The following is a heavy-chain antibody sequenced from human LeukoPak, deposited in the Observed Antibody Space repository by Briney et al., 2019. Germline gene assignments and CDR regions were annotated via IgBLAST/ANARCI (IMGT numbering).Heavy chain of an antibody. CDR3: ARVGKQWLVLRGWFDP. CDR1: GGSFSGYY. D-gene: IGHD6-19*01. Sequence: SETLSLTCAVYGGSFSGYYWSWIRQPLGKGLEWIGEINHSGSTNYNPSLKSRVTISVDTSKNQFSLNLSSVTAADTAVYYCARVGKQWLVLRGWFDPWGQGTLVTVSS. CDR2: INHSGST. V-gene: IGHV4-34*01. J-gene: IGHJ5*02.